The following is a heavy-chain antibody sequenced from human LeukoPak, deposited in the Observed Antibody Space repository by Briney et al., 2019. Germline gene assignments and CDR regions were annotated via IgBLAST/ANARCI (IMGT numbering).Heavy chain of an antibody. CDR2: INPNSGGT. J-gene: IGHJ4*02. CDR1: GYTFTGYY. D-gene: IGHD6-19*01. V-gene: IGHV1-2*02. CDR3: ARRYSSGWYPDGRYYFDY. Sequence: ASVKVSCKASGYTFTGYYMHWVRQAPGQGLEWMGWINPNSGGTNYAQKFQGRVTMTRDTSISTAYMELSRLRSHDTAVYYCARRYSSGWYPDGRYYFDYWGQGTLVTVSS.